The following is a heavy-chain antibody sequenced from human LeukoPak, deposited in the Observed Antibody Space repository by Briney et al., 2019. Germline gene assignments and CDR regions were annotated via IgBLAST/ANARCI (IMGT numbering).Heavy chain of an antibody. V-gene: IGHV3-23*01. D-gene: IGHD3-3*01. CDR3: AKGPRRFSAFDY. CDR1: GFTFSSYA. J-gene: IGHJ4*02. CDR2: ISGSGGST. Sequence: GALRLSCAASGFTFSSYAMSWVRQAPGKGLEWVSAISGSGGSTYYADSVKGRFTISRDNSKNTLYLQMNSLRAEDTAVYYCAKGPRRFSAFDYWGQGTLVTVSS.